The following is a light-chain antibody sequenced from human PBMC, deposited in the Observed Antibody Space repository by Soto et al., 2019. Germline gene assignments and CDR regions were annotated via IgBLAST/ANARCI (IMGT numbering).Light chain of an antibody. CDR3: QQYNSVRWT. Sequence: DIQMTQSPSTLSASVGDRVTIPCRASQSISRWLAWSQQKPGKAPKLLIYDASTLEVGVPSRFSGSASGTEFTLTISSLQPDDFATYYCQQYNSVRWTFGQGTKVDIK. CDR2: DAS. V-gene: IGKV1-5*01. J-gene: IGKJ1*01. CDR1: QSISRW.